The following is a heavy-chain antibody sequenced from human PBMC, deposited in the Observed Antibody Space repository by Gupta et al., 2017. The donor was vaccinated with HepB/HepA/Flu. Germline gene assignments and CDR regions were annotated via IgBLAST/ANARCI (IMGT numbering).Heavy chain of an antibody. Sequence: QVQLVESGGGVVQPGRSLRLSCAASGFTFSSYGMHWVRQAPGKGLEWVAVISYDGSNKYYADSVKGRFTISRDNSKNTLYLQMNSLRAEDTAVYYCAKGGVWWPPSYAFDIWGQGTMVTVSS. J-gene: IGHJ3*02. CDR2: ISYDGSNK. D-gene: IGHD1-26*01. V-gene: IGHV3-30*18. CDR1: GFTFSSYG. CDR3: AKGGVWWPPSYAFDI.